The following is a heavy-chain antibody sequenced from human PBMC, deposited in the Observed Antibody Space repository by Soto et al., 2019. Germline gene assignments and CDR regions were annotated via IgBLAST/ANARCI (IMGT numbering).Heavy chain of an antibody. V-gene: IGHV4-61*01. CDR3: ASEGVAARRGRGY. J-gene: IGHJ4*02. Sequence: QVQLQESGPGLVKPSETLSLTCTVSGGSVTSGSYYWSWIRQPPGKTLEWIGEINHSGSTNYNPSLKSRVTISVDTSKNQFSLKLSSVTAADTAVYYCASEGVAARRGRGYWGQGTLVTVSS. CDR1: GGSVTSGSYY. CDR2: INHSGST. D-gene: IGHD6-6*01.